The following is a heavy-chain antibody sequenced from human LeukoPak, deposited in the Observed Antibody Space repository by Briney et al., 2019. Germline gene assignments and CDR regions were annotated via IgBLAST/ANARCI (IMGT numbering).Heavy chain of an antibody. V-gene: IGHV4-61*01. CDR2: IYYSGST. CDR1: GGSVSSGSYY. J-gene: IGHJ4*02. Sequence: SETLSLTCTVSGGSVSSGSYYWSWIRQPPGKGLEWIGHIYYSGSTNYNPSLKSRVTISVDTSKNQFSLKLSSVTAADTAVYYCARAMITFGGVTDTFDYWGQGTLVTVSS. D-gene: IGHD3-16*01. CDR3: ARAMITFGGVTDTFDY.